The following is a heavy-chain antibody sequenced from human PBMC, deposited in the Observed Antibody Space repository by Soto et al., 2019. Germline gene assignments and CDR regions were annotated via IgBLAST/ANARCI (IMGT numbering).Heavy chain of an antibody. D-gene: IGHD2-15*01. CDR3: ARDTRGGNPYFDY. J-gene: IGHJ4*02. Sequence: QVQLQESGPGLVKPSQTLSLTCTVSGGSISSGGYYWSWIRQHPGKGLEWIGYIYYSGSTYYNPSLTSRVTISVDTSKNQFSLKLSSVTAADTAVYYCARDTRGGNPYFDYWGQGTLVTVSS. CDR1: GGSISSGGYY. V-gene: IGHV4-31*03. CDR2: IYYSGST.